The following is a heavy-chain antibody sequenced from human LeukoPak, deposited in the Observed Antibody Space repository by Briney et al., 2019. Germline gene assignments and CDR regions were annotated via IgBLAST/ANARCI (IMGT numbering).Heavy chain of an antibody. Sequence: SETLSLTCTVSGGSISSGGYYWSWIRQPPGKGLEWIGEINHSGSTNYNPSLKSRVTISVDTSKNQFSLKLSSVTAADAAVYYCARVGAAAGMLNVFDYWGQGTLVTVSS. CDR3: ARVGAAAGMLNVFDY. CDR1: GGSISSGGYY. D-gene: IGHD6-13*01. V-gene: IGHV4-39*07. J-gene: IGHJ4*02. CDR2: INHSGST.